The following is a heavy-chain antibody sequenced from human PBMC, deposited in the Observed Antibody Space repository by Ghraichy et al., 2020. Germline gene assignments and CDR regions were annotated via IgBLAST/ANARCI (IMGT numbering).Heavy chain of an antibody. Sequence: ASVKVSCKASGYTFTGYYMHWVRQAPGQGLEWMGWINPNSGGKNYAQKFQGRVTMTRDTSISTAYMELSRLRSDDTAVYYCARDGLWLRFYYGMDVWGQGTTVTVSS. CDR3: ARDGLWLRFYYGMDV. CDR2: INPNSGGK. D-gene: IGHD5-12*01. CDR1: GYTFTGYY. J-gene: IGHJ6*02. V-gene: IGHV1-2*02.